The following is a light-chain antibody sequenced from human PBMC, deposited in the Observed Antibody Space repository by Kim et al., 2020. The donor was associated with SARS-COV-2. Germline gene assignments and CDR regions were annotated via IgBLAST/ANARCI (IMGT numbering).Light chain of an antibody. CDR1: QSISSY. Sequence: ASLGDKVTNTFRASQSISSYLNWYQQKPGTAPKLLIYAASSLQSGVPSRFSGSGSGTDFTLTISSLQPEDFATYYCQQSYSNPPYTFGQGTKLEI. CDR2: AAS. J-gene: IGKJ2*01. V-gene: IGKV1-39*01. CDR3: QQSYSNPPYT.